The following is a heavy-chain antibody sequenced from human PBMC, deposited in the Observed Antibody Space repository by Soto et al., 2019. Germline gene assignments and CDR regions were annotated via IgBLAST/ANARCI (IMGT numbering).Heavy chain of an antibody. CDR1: GYTFTDYG. CDR2: ISPYTGDT. J-gene: IGHJ5*02. V-gene: IGHV1-18*01. CDR3: AKTGAWNWFDP. Sequence: QVQLVQSGAEVKELGASVKVSCKASGYTFTDYGISWVRQAPGQGLEWMGWISPYTGDTKYLQRLQGRVTVTADTSTSTAYMEVRSLRYDDTAVYYCAKTGAWNWFDPWGQGTLVTVSS.